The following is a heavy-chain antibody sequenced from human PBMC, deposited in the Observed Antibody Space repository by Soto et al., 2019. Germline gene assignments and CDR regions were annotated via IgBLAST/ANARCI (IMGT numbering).Heavy chain of an antibody. CDR3: ARDLAFGLSDY. CDR1: GYTLTSYA. V-gene: IGHV1-3*01. D-gene: IGHD3-10*01. J-gene: IGHJ4*02. Sequence: ASVKVSCKASGYTLTSYAIHWVRQAPGQRLEWMGWINAGNGNTKYSQKFQGRVTITRDTSASTAYMELSSLRSEDTAVYYCARDLAFGLSDYWGQGTLVTVSS. CDR2: INAGNGNT.